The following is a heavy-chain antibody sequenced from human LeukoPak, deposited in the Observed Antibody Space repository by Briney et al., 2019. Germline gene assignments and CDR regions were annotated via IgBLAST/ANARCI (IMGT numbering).Heavy chain of an antibody. D-gene: IGHD6-6*01. Sequence: ASVKVSCKASGYTFTGYYMHWVRQAPGQGLEWMGWINPNSGGTNYAQKFQGRVTMTRDTSISTAYMELTSLRSDDTAVYFCARGWRASSSSLDYWGQGTLVSVSS. V-gene: IGHV1-2*02. CDR3: ARGWRASSSSLDY. J-gene: IGHJ4*02. CDR2: INPNSGGT. CDR1: GYTFTGYY.